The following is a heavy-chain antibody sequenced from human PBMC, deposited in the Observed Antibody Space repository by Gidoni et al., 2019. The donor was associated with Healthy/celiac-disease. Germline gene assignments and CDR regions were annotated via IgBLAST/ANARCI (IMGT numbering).Heavy chain of an antibody. CDR1: GYTFTSDD. J-gene: IGHJ5*02. D-gene: IGHD3-22*01. Sequence: QVQLVQSGAEGKKPGASVKVSCTASGYTFTSDDSNWVRQATGQGLEWMGWMNPNSGNTGYAQKFQGRVTMTRNTSISTAYMELSSLRSEDTAVYYCARGLNDSLRPPTMIDWFDPWGQGTLVTVSS. CDR2: MNPNSGNT. CDR3: ARGLNDSLRPPTMIDWFDP. V-gene: IGHV1-8*01.